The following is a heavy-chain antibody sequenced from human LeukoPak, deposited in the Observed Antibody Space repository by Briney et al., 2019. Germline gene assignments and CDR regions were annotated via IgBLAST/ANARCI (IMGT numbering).Heavy chain of an antibody. D-gene: IGHD3-10*01. CDR1: GYTFTSYY. J-gene: IGHJ6*03. CDR2: INPSGGST. V-gene: IGHV1-46*01. Sequence: ASVKVSCKASGYTFTSYYMHWVRQAPGQGLERMGIINPSGGSTSYAQKFQGRVTMTRDTSTSTVYMELSSLRSEDTAVYYCARVSGFGSGSYYNRIYMDVWGKGTTVTVSS. CDR3: ARVSGFGSGSYYNRIYMDV.